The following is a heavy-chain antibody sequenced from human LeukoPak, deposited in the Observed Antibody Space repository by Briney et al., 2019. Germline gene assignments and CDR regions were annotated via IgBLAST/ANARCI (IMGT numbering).Heavy chain of an antibody. Sequence: ASVKVSCKASGYTFTSYGISWVRQAPGQGLEWMGWISAYNGNTNHAQKLQGRVTMTTDTSTSTAYMELRSLRSDDTAVYYCARANMVRGVGSFFDRNWFDPWGQGTLVTVSS. J-gene: IGHJ5*02. CDR2: ISAYNGNT. CDR1: GYTFTSYG. V-gene: IGHV1-18*01. D-gene: IGHD3-10*01. CDR3: ARANMVRGVGSFFDRNWFDP.